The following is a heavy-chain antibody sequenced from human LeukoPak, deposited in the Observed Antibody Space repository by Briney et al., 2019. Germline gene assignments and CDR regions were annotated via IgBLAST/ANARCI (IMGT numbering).Heavy chain of an antibody. CDR1: GGTFSSYA. CDR3: ASSRDGYNIFDY. V-gene: IGHV1-69*13. D-gene: IGHD5-24*01. CDR2: IIPIFGTA. J-gene: IGHJ4*02. Sequence: SVKVSCKASGGTFSSYAISWVRQAPGQGLEWMGGIIPIFGTANYAQKFQGRVTITADEPTSTAYMELSSLRSEDTAVYYCASSRDGYNIFDYWGQGTLVTVSS.